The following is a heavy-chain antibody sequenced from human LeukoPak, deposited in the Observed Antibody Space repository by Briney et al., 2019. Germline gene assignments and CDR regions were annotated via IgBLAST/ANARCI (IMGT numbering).Heavy chain of an antibody. D-gene: IGHD3-22*01. CDR2: IYYSGST. CDR1: GGFISSYY. CDR3: ARQGGYYDSSGYYTVIDI. Sequence: PSETLSLTCTVSGGFISSYYWSWIRQPPGKGLEWIGYIYYSGSTNYNPSLKSRVTISVDTSKNQFSLKLSSVTAADTAVYYCARQGGYYDSSGYYTVIDIWGQGTMVTVSS. J-gene: IGHJ3*02. V-gene: IGHV4-59*08.